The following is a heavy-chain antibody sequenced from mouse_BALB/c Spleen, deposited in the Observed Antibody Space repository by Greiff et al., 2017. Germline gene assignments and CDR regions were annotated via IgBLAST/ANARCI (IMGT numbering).Heavy chain of an antibody. D-gene: IGHD2-14*01. CDR2: IWAGGSS. CDR3: ARVNHRYDVSAY. Sequence: QVQLKESGPGLVAPSQSLSITCTVSGFSLTSYGVHWVRQPPGKGLEWLGVIWAGGSSTYNSALMSRLSIIKDNSKSQVFLKMNSLQTDDTAMYYCARVNHRYDVSAYWGQGTLVTVSA. V-gene: IGHV2-9*02. J-gene: IGHJ3*01. CDR1: GFSLTSYG.